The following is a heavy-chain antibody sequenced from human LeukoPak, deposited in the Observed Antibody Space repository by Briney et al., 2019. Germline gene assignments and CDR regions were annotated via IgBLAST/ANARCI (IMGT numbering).Heavy chain of an antibody. Sequence: PSETLSLTCTVSGGSISSGGYYWSWIRQPPAKGLEWIGYIYHRGSTYYNPSLKSRVTISVDRSENQFSLKLSSVTAADTAVYYCAREGPSIEVGPQQWELVGYYYYYYMDVWGKGTTVTVSS. CDR2: IYHRGST. V-gene: IGHV4-30-2*01. D-gene: IGHD1-26*01. CDR3: AREGPSIEVGPQQWELVGYYYYYYMDV. CDR1: GGSISSGGYY. J-gene: IGHJ6*03.